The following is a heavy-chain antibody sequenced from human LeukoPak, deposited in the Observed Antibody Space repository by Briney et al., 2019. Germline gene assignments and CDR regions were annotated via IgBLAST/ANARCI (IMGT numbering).Heavy chain of an antibody. CDR2: NSGRSSST. CDR3: AKLNLAETNY. V-gene: IGHV3-23*01. D-gene: IGHD1-14*01. Sequence: GGSLRLSCAASGFTFSTYAMSWVRQAPGKGLEWVSGNSGRSSSTYYADSVKGRFTISRDNSKNTLYLQMNSLRAEDTAVYYCAKLNLAETNYWGQGTLVTVSS. CDR1: GFTFSTYA. J-gene: IGHJ4*02.